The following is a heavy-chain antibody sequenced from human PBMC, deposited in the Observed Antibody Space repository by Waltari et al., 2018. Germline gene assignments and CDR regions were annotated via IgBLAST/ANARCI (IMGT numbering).Heavy chain of an antibody. CDR3: AKDRSDSLSPMCDY. Sequence: PGKGLDWVSAINGRGGSTYYADSVKGRFNISRDNSKNTLYLQMNSLGAEDTAVDCCAKDRSDSLSPMCDYWGQGTLVTVSS. V-gene: IGHV3-23*01. CDR2: INGRGGST. J-gene: IGHJ4*02. D-gene: IGHD3-22*01.